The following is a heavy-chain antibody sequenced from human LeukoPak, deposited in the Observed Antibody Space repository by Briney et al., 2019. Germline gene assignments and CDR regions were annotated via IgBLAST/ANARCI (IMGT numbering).Heavy chain of an antibody. Sequence: GALRLFCAASGFTLCRYAMRRVRQAPGEGLEWVLAISGSGGSTYYADSVKGRFTISRDNSKNTLYLQMNSLRAEDTAVYYCAKDSQLVFGYFDYWGQGTLVTVSS. J-gene: IGHJ4*02. D-gene: IGHD6-13*01. CDR2: ISGSGGST. CDR3: AKDSQLVFGYFDY. CDR1: GFTLCRYA. V-gene: IGHV3-23*01.